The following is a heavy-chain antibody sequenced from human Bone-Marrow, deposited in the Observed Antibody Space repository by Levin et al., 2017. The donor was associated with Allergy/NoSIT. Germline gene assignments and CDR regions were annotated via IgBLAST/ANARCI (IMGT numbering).Heavy chain of an antibody. J-gene: IGHJ4*02. Sequence: GESLNISCAASGFTVSRNYMSWVRQAPGKGLEWVSLIYSGGDTQYADSVKGRFTISRDNSKNTLYLQMNSLRADDTAVYYCARDGVGTAAGTPWGQGTLVTVSS. CDR3: ARDGVGTAAGTP. V-gene: IGHV3-66*01. CDR2: IYSGGDT. D-gene: IGHD6-13*01. CDR1: GFTVSRNY.